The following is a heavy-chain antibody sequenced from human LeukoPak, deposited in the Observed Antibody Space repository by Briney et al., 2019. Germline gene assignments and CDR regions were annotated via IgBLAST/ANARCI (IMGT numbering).Heavy chain of an antibody. D-gene: IGHD3-3*01. Sequence: ASVKVSCKASGYTFTSYGISWVRQAPGQGLEWMGWISAYNGNTNYAQKLQGRVTMTTDTSTSTAYMELTSLRSDDTAVYYCARGGRVLRFLEWFTNWFDPWGQGTLVTVSS. CDR1: GYTFTSYG. J-gene: IGHJ5*02. CDR2: ISAYNGNT. V-gene: IGHV1-18*01. CDR3: ARGGRVLRFLEWFTNWFDP.